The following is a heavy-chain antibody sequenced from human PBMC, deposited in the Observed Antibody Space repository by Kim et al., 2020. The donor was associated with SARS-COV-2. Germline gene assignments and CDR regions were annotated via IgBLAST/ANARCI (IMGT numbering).Heavy chain of an antibody. CDR3: ARGRIVGAIPPPDY. Sequence: GGSLRLSCAASGFTFSSYSMNWVRQAPGKGLEWVSYISSSSTIYYADSVKGRFTISRDNAKNSLYLQMNSLRDEDTAVYYCARGRIVGAIPPPDYWGQGTLVTVSS. CDR1: GFTFSSYS. J-gene: IGHJ4*02. CDR2: ISSSSTI. V-gene: IGHV3-48*02. D-gene: IGHD1-26*01.